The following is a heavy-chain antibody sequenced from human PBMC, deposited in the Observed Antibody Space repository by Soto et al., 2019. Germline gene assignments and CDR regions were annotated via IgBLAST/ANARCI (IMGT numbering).Heavy chain of an antibody. Sequence: QERLVQSGAEVRKPGSSVKVSCKVTGGTSTRYAINWVRQAPGQGLEWMGGIVPMFGTSKYAQKFQGRVTITADTSTNIAYMELRSLRSEDTAVYYWNRGSEYDFWSGYFWGQGTLVSGSS. CDR3: NRGSEYDFWSGYF. V-gene: IGHV1-69*06. D-gene: IGHD3-3*01. CDR1: GGTSTRYA. J-gene: IGHJ4*02. CDR2: IVPMFGTS.